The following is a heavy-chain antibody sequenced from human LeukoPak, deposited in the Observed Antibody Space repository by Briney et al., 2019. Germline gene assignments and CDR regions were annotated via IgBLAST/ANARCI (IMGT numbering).Heavy chain of an antibody. CDR2: VSGSGANT. D-gene: IGHD2-2*01. Sequence: GGSLRLSCVASGFTFNKYSMNWVRQTPGKGLEWLSSVSGSGANTYYADSVKGRFTISRDNSRDRIYLQMNSLRTDDTAVYYCARLQPLVIPAAKLGFDYWGQGTLVTVSS. J-gene: IGHJ4*02. CDR1: GFTFNKYS. V-gene: IGHV3-23*01. CDR3: ARLQPLVIPAAKLGFDY.